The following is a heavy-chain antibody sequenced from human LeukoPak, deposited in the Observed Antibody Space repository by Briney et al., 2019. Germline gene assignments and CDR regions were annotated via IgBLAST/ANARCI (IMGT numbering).Heavy chain of an antibody. J-gene: IGHJ5*02. V-gene: IGHV4-34*01. Sequence: SETLSLTCAVYGGSFSGYYWSWIRQPPGKGLEWIGEINHSGSTNYNPSLKSRVTISVDTSKNQFSLKLSSVTAADTAVYYCARGVHYYDFWSGYYEVCNWFDPWGQGTLVTVSS. CDR1: GGSFSGYY. D-gene: IGHD3-3*01. CDR3: ARGVHYYDFWSGYYEVCNWFDP. CDR2: INHSGST.